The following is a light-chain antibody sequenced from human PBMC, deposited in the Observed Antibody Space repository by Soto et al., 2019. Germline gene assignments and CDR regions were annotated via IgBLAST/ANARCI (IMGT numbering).Light chain of an antibody. CDR1: QSVETF. J-gene: IGKJ4*01. V-gene: IGKV3-15*01. CDR2: GAS. CDR3: QQYHAWPPGI. Sequence: DIVMTQSPAILSVSPGERATLSCRASQSVETFLAWFQQKAGQAPRLLIFGASNRAAGVPARFSGGGSGTEFTLTIDSMRSEDFAVYFCQQYHAWPPGIVGGGTKVDSK.